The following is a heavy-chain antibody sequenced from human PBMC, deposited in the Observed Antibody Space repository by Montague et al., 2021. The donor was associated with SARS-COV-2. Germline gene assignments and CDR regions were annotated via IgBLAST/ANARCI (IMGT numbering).Heavy chain of an antibody. CDR2: IYTSGST. Sequence: SETLSLTCTVSGGSISSYYWSWIRQPAGKGLEWIGRIYTSGSTNYNPSLKSRVTMSVDTSKNQFSLKLSSVTAADTAVYYCARDNPVLWFRETYAFDIWGQGTMVTVSS. CDR3: ARDNPVLWFRETYAFDI. V-gene: IGHV4-4*07. CDR1: GGSISSYY. J-gene: IGHJ3*02. D-gene: IGHD3-10*01.